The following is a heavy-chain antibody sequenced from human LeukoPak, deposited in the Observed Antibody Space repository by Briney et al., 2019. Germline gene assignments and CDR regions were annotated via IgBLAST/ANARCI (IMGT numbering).Heavy chain of an antibody. V-gene: IGHV1-2*02. J-gene: IGHJ4*02. CDR2: INPNTGGT. CDR3: ASYPRYSSSPPFDY. Sequence: ASVKVSCKASGYTFTGYYMHWVRQAPGQGLEWMGWINPNTGGTNYAQKFQGRVTMTRDTTISTAYMELSRLTSDETAVYYCASYPRYSSSPPFDYWGQGTLVTVSS. CDR1: GYTFTGYY. D-gene: IGHD6-19*01.